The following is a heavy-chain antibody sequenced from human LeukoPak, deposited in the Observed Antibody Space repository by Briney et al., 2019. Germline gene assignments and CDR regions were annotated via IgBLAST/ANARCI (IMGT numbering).Heavy chain of an antibody. V-gene: IGHV4-59*01. CDR1: GGSISSYY. CDR2: IYYSGST. CDR3: ARHLVSKSRHNYFDY. Sequence: PSETLSLTCTVSGGSISSYYWGWIRQPPGEGLEWIGYIYYSGSTNYNPSLKSRVTISVDTSKNQCSLKLSSVTAADTAVYYCARHLVSKSRHNYFDYWGQGTLVTVSS. D-gene: IGHD3-9*01. J-gene: IGHJ4*02.